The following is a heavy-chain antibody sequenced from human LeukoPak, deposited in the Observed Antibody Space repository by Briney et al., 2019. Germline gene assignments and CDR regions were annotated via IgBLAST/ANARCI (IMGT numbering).Heavy chain of an antibody. CDR1: GFTFSSYA. J-gene: IGHJ4*02. CDR2: ISGSGGST. V-gene: IGHV3-23*01. D-gene: IGHD6-19*01. Sequence: GGSLRLSCAASGFTFSSYAMSWVRQARGKGLEWVSAISGSGGSTYYADSVKGRFTISRDNSKNTLYLQMNSLRAEDTAVYYCAKPSSGWYYFDYWGQGTLVTVSS. CDR3: AKPSSGWYYFDY.